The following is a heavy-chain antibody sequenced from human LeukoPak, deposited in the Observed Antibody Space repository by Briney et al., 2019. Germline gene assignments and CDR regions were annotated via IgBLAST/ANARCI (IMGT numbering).Heavy chain of an antibody. CDR1: GGTFSSYT. CDR2: IIPILGIA. D-gene: IGHD3-22*01. Sequence: EASVKVSCKASGGTFSSYTISWVRQAPGQGLEWMGRIIPILGIANYAQKFQGRVTITADKSTSTACMELSSLRSEDTAVYYCAREPYDSSGYYSLYYYYGMDVWGQGTTVTVSS. CDR3: AREPYDSSGYYSLYYYYGMDV. J-gene: IGHJ6*02. V-gene: IGHV1-69*02.